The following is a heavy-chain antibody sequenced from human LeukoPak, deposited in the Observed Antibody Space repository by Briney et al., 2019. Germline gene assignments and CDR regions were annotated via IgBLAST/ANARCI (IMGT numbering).Heavy chain of an antibody. V-gene: IGHV1-69*13. CDR3: ARDSYYYDSSGYYYYYGMDV. Sequence: GASVKVSCKASGGTFSSYAISWVRQAPGQGLEWMGGIIPIFGTANYAQKFQGRVTITADESTSTAYMELRSLRSDDTAVYYCARDSYYYDSSGYYYYYGMDVWGQGTTVTVSS. CDR2: IIPIFGTA. J-gene: IGHJ6*02. CDR1: GGTFSSYA. D-gene: IGHD3-22*01.